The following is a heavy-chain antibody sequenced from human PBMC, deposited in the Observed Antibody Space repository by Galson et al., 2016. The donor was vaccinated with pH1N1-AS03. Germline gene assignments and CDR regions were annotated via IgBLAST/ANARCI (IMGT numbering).Heavy chain of an antibody. CDR3: AKGYSATPSCTFDI. J-gene: IGHJ3*02. CDR1: GGTFNTYA. V-gene: IGHV1-69*04. Sequence: SVKVSCKASGGTFNTYAISWVRQAPGQGLEWMGRIIPMLNIPDYAQKFQVRVTITADKSTNTAYMELTNLRSDDTALYYCAKGYSATPSCTFDIWGQGTMVTVSS. CDR2: IIPMLNIP. D-gene: IGHD2-15*01.